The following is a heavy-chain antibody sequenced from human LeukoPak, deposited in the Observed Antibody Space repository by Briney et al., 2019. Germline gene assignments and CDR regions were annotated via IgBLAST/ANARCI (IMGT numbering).Heavy chain of an antibody. Sequence: SETLSLTCTVSGGSISSGGCYWSWLRQHPGKGLEWIGYIYYSGSTYYNPSLKSRVTISVDTSKNQFSLKLSSVTAADTAVYYCARESSSGTMLYYYGMDVWGQGTTVTVSS. D-gene: IGHD2-8*01. J-gene: IGHJ6*02. V-gene: IGHV4-31*03. CDR1: GGSISSGGCY. CDR2: IYYSGST. CDR3: ARESSSGTMLYYYGMDV.